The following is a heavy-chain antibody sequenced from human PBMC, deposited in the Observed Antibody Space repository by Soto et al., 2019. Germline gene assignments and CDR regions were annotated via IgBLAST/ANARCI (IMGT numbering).Heavy chain of an antibody. J-gene: IGHJ6*02. CDR1: GFTFDDYA. V-gene: IGHV3-9*01. D-gene: IGHD3-22*01. CDR3: AKGLGHYYDSSGYYYYYGMDV. Sequence: PGGSLRLSCAASGFTFDDYAMHWVRQAPGKGLEWVSGISWNSGSIGYADSVKGRFTISRDNAKNSLYLQMNSLRAEDTALYYRAKGLGHYYDSSGYYYYYGMDVWGQGTTVTVSS. CDR2: ISWNSGSI.